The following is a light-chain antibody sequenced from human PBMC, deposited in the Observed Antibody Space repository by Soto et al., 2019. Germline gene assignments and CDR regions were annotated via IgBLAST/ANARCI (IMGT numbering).Light chain of an antibody. Sequence: QSVLTQPPSASGTPGQRVTISCSGSSSNIGSNTVNWYQQLPGTAPKLLIYSNNQRPSGVPDRFSGSKSGTSASLAISGLQSEDKADYYCAAWDDSLNGVVFGGGTKRTVL. J-gene: IGLJ2*01. CDR2: SNN. CDR1: SSNIGSNT. V-gene: IGLV1-44*01. CDR3: AAWDDSLNGVV.